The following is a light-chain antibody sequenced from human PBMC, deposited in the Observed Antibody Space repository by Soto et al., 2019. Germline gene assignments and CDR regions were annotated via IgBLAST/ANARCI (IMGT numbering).Light chain of an antibody. Sequence: QSVLTQPPSVSAAPGQKVTISCSGSSSNIGNNYVSWYQQLPGTAPKLLIYENNKRPSGIPDRSSGSKSGTSATLGITGLQTGDEADYYCGTWDSSLSVYVFGTG. V-gene: IGLV1-51*02. J-gene: IGLJ1*01. CDR3: GTWDSSLSVYV. CDR2: ENN. CDR1: SSNIGNNY.